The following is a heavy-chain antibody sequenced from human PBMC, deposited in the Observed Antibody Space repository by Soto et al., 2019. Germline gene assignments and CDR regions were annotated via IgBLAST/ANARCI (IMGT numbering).Heavy chain of an antibody. CDR1: GGSFSGYY. CDR3: ARLGREQWLSDY. Sequence: SETLSLTCAVYGGSFSGYYWSWIRQPPGKGLEWIGEINHSGSTNYNPSLKSRVTISVDTSKNQFSLKLSSVTAADTAVYYCARLGREQWLSDYWGQGTLVTVSS. CDR2: INHSGST. V-gene: IGHV4-34*01. D-gene: IGHD6-19*01. J-gene: IGHJ4*02.